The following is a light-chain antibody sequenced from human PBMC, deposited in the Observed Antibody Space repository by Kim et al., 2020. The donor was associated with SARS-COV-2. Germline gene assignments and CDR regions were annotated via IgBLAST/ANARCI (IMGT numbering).Light chain of an antibody. J-gene: IGLJ3*02. CDR3: GTWDSSLSAV. CDR1: SSNIGNNY. Sequence: SVLTQPPSVSAAPGQKVTISCSGSSSNIGNNYVSWYQQLPGTAPKLLIYDNNKRPSGIPDRFSGSKSGTSATLGITGLQTGDEADYYCGTWDSSLSAVFGGGTQRTVL. CDR2: DNN. V-gene: IGLV1-51*01.